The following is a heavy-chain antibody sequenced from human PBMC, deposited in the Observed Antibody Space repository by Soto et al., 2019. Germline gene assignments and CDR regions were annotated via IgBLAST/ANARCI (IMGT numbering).Heavy chain of an antibody. V-gene: IGHV1-8*02. CDR2: MNPNSGNT. CDR1: GYTFTSYY. Sequence: ASVKVSCKASGYTFTSYYMHWVRQATGQGLEWMGIMNPNSGNTSYAQELRGRVTMTRNTSNTTAYMELTSLTSDDTGVYYCAGGNFRYWGQGTLVTVSS. J-gene: IGHJ4*02. CDR3: AGGNFRY.